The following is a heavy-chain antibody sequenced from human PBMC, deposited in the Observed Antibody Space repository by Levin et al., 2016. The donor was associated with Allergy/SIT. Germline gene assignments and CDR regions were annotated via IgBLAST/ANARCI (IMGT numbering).Heavy chain of an antibody. CDR3: AAATRDYYDSSGYYN. D-gene: IGHD3-22*01. J-gene: IGHJ4*02. Sequence: WVRQALGQGLEWMGGIIPIFGTANYAQKFQGRVTITADESTSTAYMELSSLRSEDTAVYYCAAATRDYYDSSGYYNWGQGTLVTVSS. V-gene: IGHV1-69*01. CDR2: IIPIFGTA.